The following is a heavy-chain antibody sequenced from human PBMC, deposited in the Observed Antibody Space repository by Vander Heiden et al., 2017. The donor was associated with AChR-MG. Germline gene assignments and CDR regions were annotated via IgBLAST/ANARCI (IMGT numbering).Heavy chain of an antibody. CDR3: AKDVPYYYDSSGYYYHDY. D-gene: IGHD3-22*01. Sequence: QVQLVESGGGVVPPGRSLGPSWATSGFTFSSYGMHWGRQAPCEGLEWVAVISYDGSNKYYADSVKGRFTISRDNSKNTLYLQMNSLRAEDTAVYYCAKDVPYYYDSSGYYYHDYWGQGTLVTVSS. CDR1: GFTFSSYG. J-gene: IGHJ4*02. V-gene: IGHV3-30*18. CDR2: ISYDGSNK.